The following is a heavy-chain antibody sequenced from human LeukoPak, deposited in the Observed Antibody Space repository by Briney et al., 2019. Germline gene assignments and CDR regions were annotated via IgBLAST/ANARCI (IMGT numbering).Heavy chain of an antibody. CDR1: AAPITSYY. Sequence: PSETLSLTCTVSAAPITSYYWSWIRQPPGKGLEWIGYIYYSGSTNYNPSLKSRVAISVDTSKNQVSLRLSSVTAADTAVYYCARGGSIVGATPHDAFDIWGQGTVVTVS. V-gene: IGHV4-59*01. CDR3: ARGGSIVGATPHDAFDI. CDR2: IYYSGST. D-gene: IGHD1-26*01. J-gene: IGHJ3*02.